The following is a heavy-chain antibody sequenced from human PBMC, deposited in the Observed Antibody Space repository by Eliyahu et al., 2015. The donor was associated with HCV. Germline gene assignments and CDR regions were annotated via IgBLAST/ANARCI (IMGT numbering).Heavy chain of an antibody. V-gene: IGHV3-33*01. J-gene: IGHJ4*02. Sequence: QVQLVESGGGVVQPGRSLRLSCAASGFTFSSYAMHWVRQAPGKGLEWVAVIWYDGSREKYADSVKGRFTISKDKSKNTLSLQMNSLRAEDTAVYYCARDGGIIAGGPFDFWGQGTLVTVSS. CDR3: ARDGGIIAGGPFDF. D-gene: IGHD6-13*01. CDR1: GFTFSSYA. CDR2: IWYDGSRE.